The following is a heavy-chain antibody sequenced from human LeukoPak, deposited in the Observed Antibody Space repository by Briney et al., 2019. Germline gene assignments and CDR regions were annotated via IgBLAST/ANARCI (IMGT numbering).Heavy chain of an antibody. D-gene: IGHD1-26*01. V-gene: IGHV3-7*01. CDR3: ARVSVAGSYSGDY. J-gene: IGHJ4*02. Sequence: GGSLRLSCAASGFTFSSYWMSWVRQAPGKGLEWVANIKQDGSEKYYVDSVKGRFTISRDNAKNSLYLQMNSLRAGNTAVYYCARVSVAGSYSGDYWGQGTLVTVSS. CDR2: IKQDGSEK. CDR1: GFTFSSYW.